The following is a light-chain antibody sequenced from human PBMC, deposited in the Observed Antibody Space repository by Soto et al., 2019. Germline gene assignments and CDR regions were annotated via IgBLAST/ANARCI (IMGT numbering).Light chain of an antibody. CDR1: SSDVGGYNY. CDR2: EVS. V-gene: IGLV2-14*01. J-gene: IGLJ1*01. Sequence: QSALTQPASVSGPPGQSITFSCTGTSSDVGGYNYVSWYQQHPGKAPKLMIYEVSNRPSGVSNRFSGSKSGNTASLTISGLQAEDEADYYCSSYTSSSTPVFGTGTKLTVL. CDR3: SSYTSSSTPV.